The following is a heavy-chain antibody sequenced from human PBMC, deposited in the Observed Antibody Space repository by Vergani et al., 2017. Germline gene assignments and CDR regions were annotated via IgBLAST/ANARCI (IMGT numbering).Heavy chain of an antibody. V-gene: IGHV4-39*01. CDR3: ARHSXVEWLVKLGWIDP. CDR1: GASIRSSNYY. J-gene: IGHJ5*02. Sequence: QLQLQESGPGLVKPSATLTLTCSVSGASIRSSNYYWGWIRQPPGKGLEWIASIYYSGSTYYNPSLKSRVTISVDTSKNQFSLKLSSVTAADTAVYFCARHSXVEWLVKLGWIDPLGQGSLVTVSS. CDR2: IYYSGST. D-gene: IGHD6-19*01.